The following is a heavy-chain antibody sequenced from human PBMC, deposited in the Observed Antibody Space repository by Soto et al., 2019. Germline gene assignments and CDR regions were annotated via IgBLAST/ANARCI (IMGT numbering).Heavy chain of an antibody. CDR2: ISYEGSNK. J-gene: IGHJ4*02. CDR3: ARVLGGMATVPFDY. D-gene: IGHD4-4*01. Sequence: GGSLRLSCAASGFTFSSYAMHWVRQAPGTGLEWVAVISYEGSNKYYADSVKGRFTISRDNSKNTLYLQMNSLRTEDTAVYYCARVLGGMATVPFDYWGQGALVTVSS. V-gene: IGHV3-30-3*01. CDR1: GFTFSSYA.